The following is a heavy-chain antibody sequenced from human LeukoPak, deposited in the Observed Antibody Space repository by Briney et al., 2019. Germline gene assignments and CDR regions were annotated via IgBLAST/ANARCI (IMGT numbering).Heavy chain of an antibody. Sequence: GGSLRLSCAASGFTFSSYAMHWVRQAPGKGLEWVAVTSYDGSNKYYADSVKGRFTISRDNSKNTLYPQMNSLRAEDTAVYYCARGHNPGPYYDSRYYGMDVWGQGTTVTVSS. D-gene: IGHD3-3*01. J-gene: IGHJ6*02. V-gene: IGHV3-30-3*01. CDR3: ARGHNPGPYYDSRYYGMDV. CDR1: GFTFSSYA. CDR2: TSYDGSNK.